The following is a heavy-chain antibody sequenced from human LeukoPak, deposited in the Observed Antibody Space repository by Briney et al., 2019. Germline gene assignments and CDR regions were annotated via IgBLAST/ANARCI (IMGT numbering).Heavy chain of an antibody. Sequence: ASVKVSCKASGYTFTSYYMHWVRQAPGQGLEWRGIINPSGGSTSYAQKFQGRVTMTRDTSTSTVYMELSSLRSEDTAVYYCASWSRGTIFGVVIIGGGFDSWGQGTLVTVSS. D-gene: IGHD3-3*01. V-gene: IGHV1-46*01. CDR3: ASWSRGTIFGVVIIGGGFDS. CDR2: INPSGGST. J-gene: IGHJ4*02. CDR1: GYTFTSYY.